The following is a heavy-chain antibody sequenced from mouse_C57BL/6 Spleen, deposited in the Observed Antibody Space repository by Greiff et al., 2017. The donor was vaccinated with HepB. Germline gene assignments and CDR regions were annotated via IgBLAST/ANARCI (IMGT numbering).Heavy chain of an antibody. J-gene: IGHJ2*01. CDR3: ARVEAGTLHY. Sequence: QVQLKESGPELVKPGASVKISCKASGYAFSSSWMNWVKQRPGKGLEWIGRIYPGDGDTNYNGKFKGKATLTADKSSSTAYMQLSSLTSEDSAVYVCARVEAGTLHYWGQGTTLTVSS. CDR1: GYAFSSSW. CDR2: IYPGDGDT. V-gene: IGHV1-82*01. D-gene: IGHD4-1*01.